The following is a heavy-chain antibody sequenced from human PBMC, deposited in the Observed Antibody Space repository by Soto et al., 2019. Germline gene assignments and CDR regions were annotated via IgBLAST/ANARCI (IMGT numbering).Heavy chain of an antibody. CDR3: ARATIFGVVIFDY. CDR2: IYYSGST. CDR1: GGSISSGDYY. V-gene: IGHV4-30-4*01. D-gene: IGHD3-3*01. Sequence: QVQLQESGPGLVKPSQTLSLTCTVSGGSISSGDYYWSWIRQPPGKGLEWIGYIYYSGSTYYNPSLKSRVTISVDTSKNQFSLRLSSVTAADTAVYYCARATIFGVVIFDYWGQGTLVTVSS. J-gene: IGHJ4*02.